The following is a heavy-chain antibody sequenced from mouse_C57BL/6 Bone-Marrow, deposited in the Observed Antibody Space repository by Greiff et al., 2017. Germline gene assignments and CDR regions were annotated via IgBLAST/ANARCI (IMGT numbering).Heavy chain of an antibody. J-gene: IGHJ2*01. CDR1: GFTFSSYG. CDR3: ARGGPPAQVNYFDY. D-gene: IGHD3-2*02. CDR2: ISSGGSYT. Sequence: EVQLVESGGDLVKPGGSLKLSCAASGFTFSSYGMSWVRQTPDKRLEWVATISSGGSYTYYPDSVKGRFTISRDNAKNTLYLQMRSLKSEDTAMYYCARGGPPAQVNYFDYWGQGTTLTVSS. V-gene: IGHV5-6*01.